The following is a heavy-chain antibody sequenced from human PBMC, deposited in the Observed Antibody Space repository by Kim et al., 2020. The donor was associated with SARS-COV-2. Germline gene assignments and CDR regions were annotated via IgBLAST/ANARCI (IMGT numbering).Heavy chain of an antibody. D-gene: IGHD3-3*01. Sequence: GGSLRLSCAASGFTFSSYAMSWVRQAPGKGLEWVSAISGSGGSTYYADSVKGRFTISRDNSKNTLYLQMNSLRAEDTAVYYCAKNPSPYYDLWGGYYGGGFDSWGQGTLVTVSS. V-gene: IGHV3-23*01. J-gene: IGHJ4*02. CDR2: ISGSGGST. CDR3: AKNPSPYYDLWGGYYGGGFDS. CDR1: GFTFSSYA.